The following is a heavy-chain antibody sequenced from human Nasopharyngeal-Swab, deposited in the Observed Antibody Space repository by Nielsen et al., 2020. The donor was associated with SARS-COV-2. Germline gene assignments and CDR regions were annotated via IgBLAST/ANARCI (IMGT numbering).Heavy chain of an antibody. CDR3: ARLSGDYYYGMDV. V-gene: IGHV4-59*08. Sequence: SETLSLTCTVPGGSISSYYWSWIRQPPGKGLEWIGYIYYSGSTNYNPSLKSRVTISVDTSKNQFSLKLSSVTAADTAVYYCARLSGDYYYGMDVWGQGTTVTVSS. CDR2: IYYSGST. D-gene: IGHD2-8*02. J-gene: IGHJ6*02. CDR1: GGSISSYY.